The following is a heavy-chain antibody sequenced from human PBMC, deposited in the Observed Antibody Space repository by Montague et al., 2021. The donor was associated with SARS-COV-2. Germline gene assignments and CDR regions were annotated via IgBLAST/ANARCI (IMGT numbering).Heavy chain of an antibody. D-gene: IGHD3-3*01. CDR2: IYDSGGA. Sequence: SETLSLTCTISGGSMRRYYCTWIRQLSGKELEWIGSIYDSGGARYNPSLKSRVSISVDASKNQFSLRVTSVTAADPAVYFCARRGTGNYEILDYWGQGILVTVSS. V-gene: IGHV4-59*01. CDR1: GGSMRRYY. CDR3: ARRGTGNYEILDY. J-gene: IGHJ4*02.